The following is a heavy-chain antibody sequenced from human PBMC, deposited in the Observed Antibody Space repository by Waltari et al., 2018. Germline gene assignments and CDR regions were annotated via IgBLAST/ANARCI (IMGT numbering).Heavy chain of an antibody. CDR1: GGSISSSSYY. Sequence: QLQLQESGPGLVKPSETLSLTCTVSGGSISSSSYYWGWIRQPPGKGLEWIGSIYYSGSTYYNPSLKSRVTISVDTSKNQFSLKLSSVTAADTAVYYCARHFLFAGDYVYWGQGTLVTVSS. D-gene: IGHD4-17*01. CDR3: ARHFLFAGDYVY. V-gene: IGHV4-39*01. CDR2: IYYSGST. J-gene: IGHJ4*02.